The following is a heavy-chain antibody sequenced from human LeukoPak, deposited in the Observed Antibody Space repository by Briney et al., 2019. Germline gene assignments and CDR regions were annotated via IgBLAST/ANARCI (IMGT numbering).Heavy chain of an antibody. CDR3: ARGRLGGSGSYYNVLDY. Sequence: PSETLSLTCTVSGGSISSYYWSWIRQPPGKGLEWIGYISYSGSTNYNPSLKSRFTISIDTSRNQFSLKLSSVTAADTAVYYCARGRLGGSGSYYNVLDYWGQGTLVTVSS. CDR1: GGSISSYY. J-gene: IGHJ4*02. CDR2: ISYSGST. V-gene: IGHV4-59*01. D-gene: IGHD3-10*01.